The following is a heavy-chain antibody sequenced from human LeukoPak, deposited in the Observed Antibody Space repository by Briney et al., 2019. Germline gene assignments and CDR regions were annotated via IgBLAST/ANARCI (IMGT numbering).Heavy chain of an antibody. D-gene: IGHD3-10*02. J-gene: IGHJ6*04. CDR1: GFTFSSYE. CDR3: AELGITMIGGV. V-gene: IGHV3-48*03. Sequence: GGSLRLSCAASGFTFSSYEMNWVRQAPGKGLEWVSSISSSGSTIYYADSVKGRFTISRDNSKNSLYLQMNSLRAEDTAVYYCAELGITMIGGVWGKGTTVTISS. CDR2: ISSSGSTI.